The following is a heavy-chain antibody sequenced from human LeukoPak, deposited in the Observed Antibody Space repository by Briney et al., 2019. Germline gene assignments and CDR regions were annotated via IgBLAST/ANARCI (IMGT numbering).Heavy chain of an antibody. CDR2: MYHSGST. CDR1: GYSISGGYY. Sequence: SETLSLTCVVSGYSISGGYYWGWIRQPPGKGLEYVGSMYHSGSTYYNPSLKSRVTMSVDTSKNQFSLNLSSVTAADTAVYYCARDGEYCSSTSCPIPDYWGQGTLVTVSS. D-gene: IGHD2-2*01. J-gene: IGHJ4*02. CDR3: ARDGEYCSSTSCPIPDY. V-gene: IGHV4-38-2*02.